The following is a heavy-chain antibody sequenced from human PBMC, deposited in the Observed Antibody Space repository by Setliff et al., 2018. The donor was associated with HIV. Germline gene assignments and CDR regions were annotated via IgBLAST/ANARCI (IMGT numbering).Heavy chain of an antibody. CDR1: GGSISSGIYY. CDR3: ARERGGGYNYGRGMDV. Sequence: PSETLSLTCTVSGGSISSGIYYWSWIRQPAGKGLEWIGRIYTSGSTNYNPSLKSRLTISVDTSKNQFSLTLSSVTAADTAVYYCARERGGGYNYGRGMDVWGQGTTVTVSS. J-gene: IGHJ6*02. CDR2: IYTSGST. D-gene: IGHD5-18*01. V-gene: IGHV4-61*02.